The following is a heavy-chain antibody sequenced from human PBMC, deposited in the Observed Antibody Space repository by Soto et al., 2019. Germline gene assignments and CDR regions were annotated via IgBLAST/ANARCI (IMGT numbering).Heavy chain of an antibody. CDR2: IYYSGST. D-gene: IGHD2-15*01. CDR3: ARSYCSGGSCYYPYNWFDP. J-gene: IGHJ5*02. CDR1: GGSISSYY. Sequence: SETLSLTCTVSGGSISSYYWSWIRQPPGKGLEWIGYIYYSGSTNYNPSLKSRVTISVDTSKNQFSLKLSSVTAADTAVYYCARSYCSGGSCYYPYNWFDPWGQGTLVTVSS. V-gene: IGHV4-59*01.